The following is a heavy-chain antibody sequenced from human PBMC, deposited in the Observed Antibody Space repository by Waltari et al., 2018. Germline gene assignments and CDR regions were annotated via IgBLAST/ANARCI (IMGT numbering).Heavy chain of an antibody. CDR2: INPSGST. D-gene: IGHD6-6*01. Sequence: QVQLQQWGAGLLKPSETLSLTCAVYGGSFSGYSWSWLRKPPGKGLEWIGAINPSGSTNCNPSLNSPVTISVDTSKNQFSLKLSSVTAADTAVYYCARGPPGPARNYYYYMDVWGKGTTVTVSS. CDR1: GGSFSGYS. J-gene: IGHJ6*03. CDR3: ARGPPGPARNYYYYMDV. V-gene: IGHV4-34*01.